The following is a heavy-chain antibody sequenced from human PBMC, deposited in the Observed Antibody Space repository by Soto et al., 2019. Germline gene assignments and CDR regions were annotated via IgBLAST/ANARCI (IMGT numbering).Heavy chain of an antibody. J-gene: IGHJ6*04. CDR2: IYHSGST. V-gene: IGHV4-4*02. CDR3: ARDRKGSSSSGKDYYYGMDV. Sequence: SETLSLTCAVSGGSISSSNWWSWVRQPPGKGLEWIGEIYHSGSTNYNPSLKSRVTISVDKSKNQFSLKLSSVTAADTAVYYCARDRKGSSSSGKDYYYGMDVWGEGTTVTVCS. D-gene: IGHD6-6*01. CDR1: GGSISSSNW.